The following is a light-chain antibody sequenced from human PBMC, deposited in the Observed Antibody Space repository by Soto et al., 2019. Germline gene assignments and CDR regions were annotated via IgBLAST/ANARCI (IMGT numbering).Light chain of an antibody. J-gene: IGKJ4*01. CDR1: QDISNH. V-gene: IGKV1-33*01. Sequence: QMAQSPYSLSASVGDRVTITCQASQDISNHLNWYQQKPGKAPKLLIYVASNLDTGVPSRFSGGGSGTEFTFTISSLQPEDVATYYCQLYDILLLTSAGVTKVAIK. CDR3: QLYDILLLT. CDR2: VAS.